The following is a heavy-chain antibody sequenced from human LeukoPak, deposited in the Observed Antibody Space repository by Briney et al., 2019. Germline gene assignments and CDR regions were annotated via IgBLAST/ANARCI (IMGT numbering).Heavy chain of an antibody. V-gene: IGHV3-30*04. J-gene: IGHJ4*02. CDR3: ARVGWLVRYFDY. D-gene: IGHD6-19*01. CDR2: ISYDGSNK. CDR1: GFTFSSYA. Sequence: GGSLRLSCAASGFTFSSYAMHCVRQAPGKGLEWVAVISYDGSNKYYADSVKGRFTISRDNSKNTLYLQMNSLRAEDTAVYYCARVGWLVRYFDYWGQGTLVTVSS.